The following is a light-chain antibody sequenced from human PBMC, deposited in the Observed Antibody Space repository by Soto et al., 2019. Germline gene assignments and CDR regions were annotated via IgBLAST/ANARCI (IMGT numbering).Light chain of an antibody. V-gene: IGKV3-20*01. Sequence: EIVLTQSPGTLSLSPGERATLSCRASQSVSSSYLAWYQQKPGQAPRLLIYGASSRATGIPDRFCGSGSGTDFTLTISRLEPADFAVYYCQQYGSSPGTFGQGTKVEIK. CDR2: GAS. J-gene: IGKJ1*01. CDR3: QQYGSSPGT. CDR1: QSVSSSY.